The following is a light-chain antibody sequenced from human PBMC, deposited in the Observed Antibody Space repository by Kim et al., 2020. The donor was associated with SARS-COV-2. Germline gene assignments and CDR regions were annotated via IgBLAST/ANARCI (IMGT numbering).Light chain of an antibody. V-gene: IGLV3-19*01. CDR2: GKN. CDR1: SLRSYY. J-gene: IGLJ1*01. Sequence: SSELTQDPAMSVALGQTVTITCQGDSLRSYYASWYQQKPGQAHVVVIYGKNNRLSGIPDRFSGSRSGNTASLTITGAQAEDEADYHCASRDSTTNRLLFG. CDR3: ASRDSTTNRLL.